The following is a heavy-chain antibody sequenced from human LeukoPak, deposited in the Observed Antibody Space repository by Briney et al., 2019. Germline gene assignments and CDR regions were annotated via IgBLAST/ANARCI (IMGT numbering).Heavy chain of an antibody. D-gene: IGHD2-15*01. CDR3: AREPPGACSGGSCRRWFDP. CDR1: GGSISSYY. J-gene: IGHJ5*02. CDR2: IYTDGST. Sequence: KSSETLSLTCTVSGGSISSYYWNWIRQPAGKGLEWIGRIYTDGSTNYNPSLKSRVTLSIDTSKNQFSLKLSSVTAADTAVYYCAREPPGACSGGSCRRWFDPWGQGTLVTVSS. V-gene: IGHV4-4*07.